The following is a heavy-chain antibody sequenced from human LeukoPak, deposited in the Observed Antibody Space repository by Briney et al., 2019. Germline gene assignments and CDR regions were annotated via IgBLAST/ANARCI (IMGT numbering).Heavy chain of an antibody. D-gene: IGHD5-18*01. Sequence: ASVKVSCKASGYTFTSYGISWVRQAPGQGLEWMGWISGYNGNTNYAQKLQGRVTMTTDTSTSTAYMELRSLRSDDTAVYYCARGGRGYSYGREFDYWGQGTLITVSS. CDR1: GYTFTSYG. V-gene: IGHV1-18*01. CDR2: ISGYNGNT. CDR3: ARGGRGYSYGREFDY. J-gene: IGHJ4*02.